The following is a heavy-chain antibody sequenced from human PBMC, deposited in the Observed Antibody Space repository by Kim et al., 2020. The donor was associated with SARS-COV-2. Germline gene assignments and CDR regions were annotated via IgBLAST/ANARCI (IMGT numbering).Heavy chain of an antibody. J-gene: IGHJ6*03. D-gene: IGHD4-4*01. Sequence: GRFTISRDNSKNTRYLQMNSLRAEDTAVYYCARDRGYDYSNYNYYYYMDVWGKGTTVTVSS. CDR3: ARDRGYDYSNYNYYYYMDV. V-gene: IGHV3-53*01.